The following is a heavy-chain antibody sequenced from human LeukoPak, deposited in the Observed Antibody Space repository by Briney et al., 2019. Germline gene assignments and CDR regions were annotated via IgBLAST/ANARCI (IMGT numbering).Heavy chain of an antibody. V-gene: IGHV1-69*05. D-gene: IGHD1-26*01. CDR3: ARDLGGLLLDY. J-gene: IGHJ4*02. CDR2: IIPIFGTA. CDR1: GGTFSSYA. Sequence: GASVKVSCKASGGTFSSYAISWVRQAPGQELEWMGGIIPIFGTANYAQKFQGRVTITTDESTSTAYMELSSLRSEDTAVYYCARDLGGLLLDYWGQGTLVTVSS.